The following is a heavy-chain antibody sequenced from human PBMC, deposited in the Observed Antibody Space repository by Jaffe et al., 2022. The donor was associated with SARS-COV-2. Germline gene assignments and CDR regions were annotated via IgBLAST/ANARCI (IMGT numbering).Heavy chain of an antibody. J-gene: IGHJ6*02. CDR2: ISYDGSNK. V-gene: IGHV3-30*18. Sequence: QVQLVESGGGVVQPGRSLRLSCAASGFTFSSYGMHWVRQAPGKGLEWVAVISYDGSNKYYADSVKGRFTISRDNSKNTLYLQMNSLRAEDTAVYYCAKGGGGSEAHYGMDVWGQGTTVTVSS. CDR1: GFTFSSYG. D-gene: IGHD2-15*01. CDR3: AKGGGGSEAHYGMDV.